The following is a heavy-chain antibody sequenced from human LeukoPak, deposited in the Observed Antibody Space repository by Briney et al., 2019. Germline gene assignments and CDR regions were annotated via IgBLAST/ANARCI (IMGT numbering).Heavy chain of an antibody. J-gene: IGHJ4*02. Sequence: SETLSLTCIVSGGSISTGDYYCSWIRQPAGTGLEWIGRIYTTGSTNYNPSLESRVTMSVDTSKSQFSLQLSSVTAADTAVYYCARHGSRVMATIEDSWGQGTLVIVSS. CDR3: ARHGSRVMATIEDS. V-gene: IGHV4-61*02. D-gene: IGHD5-12*01. CDR1: GGSISTGDYY. CDR2: IYTTGST.